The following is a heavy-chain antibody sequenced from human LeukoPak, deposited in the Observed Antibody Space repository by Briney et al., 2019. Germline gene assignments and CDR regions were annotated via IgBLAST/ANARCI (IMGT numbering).Heavy chain of an antibody. D-gene: IGHD3-22*01. CDR3: AKDPSYYDSSGYR. J-gene: IGHJ4*02. Sequence: PGGSLRLSCAASGSTFNIYWMTWVRQAPGKGLEWVANINHDGSEDYYVDSVKGRFTISRDNAKNSLYLQMNNLRAEDTAVYYCAKDPSYYDSSGYRWGQGTLVTVSS. V-gene: IGHV3-7*03. CDR1: GSTFNIYW. CDR2: INHDGSED.